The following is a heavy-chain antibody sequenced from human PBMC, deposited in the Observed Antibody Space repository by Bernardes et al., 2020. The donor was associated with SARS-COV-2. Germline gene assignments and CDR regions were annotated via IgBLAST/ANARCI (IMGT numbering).Heavy chain of an antibody. D-gene: IGHD2-21*01. CDR1: GGSISSSSYY. CDR2: VYYSGTT. V-gene: IGHV4-39*01. J-gene: IGHJ5*02. CDR3: ARGTRGGGGRTRGFGP. Sequence: SETLSLTCTVSGGSISSSSYYWGWIRQPPGKGLEWIGTVYYSGTTYYNPSLNSRITIFVDTSKSQFSLRLTSVTAADSALYYCARGTRGGGGRTRGFGPWGQGILVTVSS.